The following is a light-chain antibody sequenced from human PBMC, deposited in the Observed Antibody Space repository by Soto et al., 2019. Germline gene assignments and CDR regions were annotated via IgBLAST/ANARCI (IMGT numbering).Light chain of an antibody. V-gene: IGKV1-27*01. CDR2: AAS. J-gene: IGKJ3*01. Sequence: DIQMTQSPSSLSASVGDRVTITCRASQGISNYLAWYQQKPGKVPKLLIYAASTLQLGIPSRFSGSGSGTDFTLTISSLQPEDVATYYCQKHNSAPFTFGPGTTVDIK. CDR1: QGISNY. CDR3: QKHNSAPFT.